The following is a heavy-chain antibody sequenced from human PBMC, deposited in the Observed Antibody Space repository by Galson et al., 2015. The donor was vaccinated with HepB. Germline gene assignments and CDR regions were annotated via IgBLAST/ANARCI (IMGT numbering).Heavy chain of an antibody. CDR2: IYYSGST. Sequence: ETLSLTCTVSGGSISSYYWSWIRQPPGKGLEWIGYIYYSGSTNYNPSLKSRITISVDTSKNQFSLKLSSVTAADTAVYYCARHVTYSGSYYDLDYWGQGTLVTVSS. J-gene: IGHJ4*02. D-gene: IGHD1-26*01. CDR1: GGSISSYY. CDR3: ARHVTYSGSYYDLDY. V-gene: IGHV4-59*08.